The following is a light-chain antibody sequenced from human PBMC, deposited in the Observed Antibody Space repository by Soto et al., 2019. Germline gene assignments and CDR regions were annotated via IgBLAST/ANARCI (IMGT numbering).Light chain of an antibody. CDR1: SSDIGAGHG. V-gene: IGLV1-40*01. CDR2: DDT. Sequence: QSVLTQSPSVSGAXXXRXTXSCTGGSSDIGAGHGVHWYQQLPGTAPKLLIYDDTNRPSGVPDRFSGSKAGTSASLAITGLQADDEGDYYCHSYDSSQTAVVFGGGTQLTVL. CDR3: HSYDSSQTAVV. J-gene: IGLJ7*01.